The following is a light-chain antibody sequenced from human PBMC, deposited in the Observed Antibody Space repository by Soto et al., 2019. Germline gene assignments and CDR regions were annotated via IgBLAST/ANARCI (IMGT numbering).Light chain of an antibody. CDR3: CSYAGTYTYV. V-gene: IGLV2-11*01. J-gene: IGLJ1*01. CDR2: DVS. CDR1: NXDVGGYDY. Sequence: QSVLTQPRSVSGSPGQSGTISCTGTNXDVGGYDYVSWYQQHPGKAPKLMIYDVSKRPSGVPDRFSGSKSGNTASLTISGLQAEDEADYYCCSYAGTYTYVFGTGTKVTVL.